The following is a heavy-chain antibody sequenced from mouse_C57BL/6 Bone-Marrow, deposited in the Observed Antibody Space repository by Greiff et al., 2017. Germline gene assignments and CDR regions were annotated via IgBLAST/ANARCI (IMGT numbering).Heavy chain of an antibody. CDR3: GNRRRYAMDY. CDR1: GYTFTSYW. J-gene: IGHJ4*01. Sequence: QVQLQQPGAELVRPGPSVKLSCKASGYTFTSYWMHWVKQRPGQGLEWIGVIDPSDSYTNYNQKFKGKATLTVDTSASTAYMQLISLTSEDSAVYYCGNRRRYAMDYCGQGTSVTVSS. V-gene: IGHV1-59*01. CDR2: IDPSDSYT.